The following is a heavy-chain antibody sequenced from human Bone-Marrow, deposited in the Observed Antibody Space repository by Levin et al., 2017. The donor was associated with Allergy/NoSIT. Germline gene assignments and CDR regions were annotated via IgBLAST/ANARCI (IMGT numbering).Heavy chain of an antibody. CDR2: MYFTGSR. CDR1: GASISSTSYY. J-gene: IGHJ4*02. V-gene: IGHV4-39*01. CDR3: ASQRYNAYHF. Sequence: KTSETLSLTCNVSGASISSTSYYWAWIRQTPGKGLEFIGSMYFTGSRYFNPFLKSRVTISADTSRSQFSLRLSSVTAADTAVYYCASQRYNAYHFWGQGTLVTVSS. D-gene: IGHD3-3*01.